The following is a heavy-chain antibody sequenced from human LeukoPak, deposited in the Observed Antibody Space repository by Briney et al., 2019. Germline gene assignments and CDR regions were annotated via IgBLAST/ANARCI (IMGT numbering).Heavy chain of an antibody. J-gene: IGHJ6*02. Sequence: PGGSLRLSCAASGFTFSSYGMHWVRQAPGKGPEWVAVIWYDGSNKYYADSVKGRFTISRDNSKNTLYLQMNSLRAEDTAVYYCARDWMVRGVYYYYGMDVWGQGTTVTVSS. CDR2: IWYDGSNK. V-gene: IGHV3-33*01. D-gene: IGHD3-10*01. CDR3: ARDWMVRGVYYYYGMDV. CDR1: GFTFSSYG.